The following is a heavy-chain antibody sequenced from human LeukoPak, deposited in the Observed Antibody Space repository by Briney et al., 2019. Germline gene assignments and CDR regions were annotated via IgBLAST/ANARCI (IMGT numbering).Heavy chain of an antibody. CDR2: IRSKAYGGTT. V-gene: IGHV3-49*04. CDR3: TRDLEYYYDSSGYYHFDY. Sequence: GGSLRLSCTASGFTFGDYAVSWVRQAPGKGLEWVGFIRSKAYGGTTEYAASVKGRFTISRDDSKSIAYLQMNSLKTEDTAVYYCTRDLEYYYDSSGYYHFDYWGQGTLVTVSS. J-gene: IGHJ4*02. CDR1: GFTFGDYA. D-gene: IGHD3-22*01.